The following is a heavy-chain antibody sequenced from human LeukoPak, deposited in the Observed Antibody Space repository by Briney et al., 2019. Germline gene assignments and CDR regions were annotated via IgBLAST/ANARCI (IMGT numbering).Heavy chain of an antibody. CDR1: GYTFTGYY. CDR3: ARDPRRGSGWLFDY. V-gene: IGHV1-2*02. J-gene: IGHJ4*02. CDR2: INPNSGGT. D-gene: IGHD6-19*01. Sequence: ASVTVSCKASGYTFTGYYMHWVRQAPGQGLEWMGWINPNSGGTNYAQKFQGRVTMTRDTSISTAYMELSRLRSDDTAVYYCARDPRRGSGWLFDYWGQGTLVTVSS.